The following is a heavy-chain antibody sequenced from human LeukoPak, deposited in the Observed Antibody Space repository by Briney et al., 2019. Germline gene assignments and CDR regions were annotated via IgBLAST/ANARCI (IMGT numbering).Heavy chain of an antibody. V-gene: IGHV1-18*01. D-gene: IGHD3-22*01. Sequence: ASVKVSCKASGYTFTCYGISWVRQAPGQGLEWMGWISAYNGNTNYAQKLQGRVTITADESMSTVYMELSSLRSEDTAVYYCARHSGYHSTMYLDYWGQGTLVTVSS. J-gene: IGHJ4*02. CDR3: ARHSGYHSTMYLDY. CDR1: GYTFTCYG. CDR2: ISAYNGNT.